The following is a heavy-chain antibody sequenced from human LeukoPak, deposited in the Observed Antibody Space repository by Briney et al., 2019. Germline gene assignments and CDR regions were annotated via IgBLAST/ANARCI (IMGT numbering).Heavy chain of an antibody. Sequence: YPGGSLRLSCAASGFTFRSYWMSWVRQAPGKGLEWVAFIRYDGSNKYYADSVKGRFTISRDNSKNTLYLQMNSLRAEDTAVYYCAKDAANPYSNYPYYFDYWGQGTLVTVSS. CDR3: AKDAANPYSNYPYYFDY. CDR1: GFTFRSYW. D-gene: IGHD4-11*01. J-gene: IGHJ4*02. V-gene: IGHV3-30*02. CDR2: IRYDGSNK.